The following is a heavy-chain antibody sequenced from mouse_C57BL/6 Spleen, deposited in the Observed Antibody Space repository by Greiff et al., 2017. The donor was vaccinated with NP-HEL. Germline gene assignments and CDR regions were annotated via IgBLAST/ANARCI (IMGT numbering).Heavy chain of an antibody. D-gene: IGHD1-1*01. Sequence: VQLKESGPGLVKPSQSLSLTCSVTGYSITSGYYWNWIRQFPGNKLEWMGYISYDGSNNYNPSLKNRISITRDTSKNQFFLKLNSVTTEDTATYYCATIYYDGSTWYFDVWGTGTTVTVSS. J-gene: IGHJ1*03. CDR2: ISYDGSN. V-gene: IGHV3-6*01. CDR3: ATIYYDGSTWYFDV. CDR1: GYSITSGYY.